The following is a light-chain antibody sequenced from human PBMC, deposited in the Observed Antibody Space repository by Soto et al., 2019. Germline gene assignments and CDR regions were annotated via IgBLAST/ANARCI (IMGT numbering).Light chain of an antibody. CDR2: EGS. CDR3: CSYAGSSTFV. Sequence: QSVLTQPASVSGSPGQSITISCTGNSSDVGSYHLVSWYQHHPGKAPKLMIYEGSKRPSGVSNRFSGSKSGNTASLTISGLQAEDEADYYCCSYAGSSTFVFGTGTKLTVL. V-gene: IGLV2-23*01. CDR1: SSDVGSYHL. J-gene: IGLJ1*01.